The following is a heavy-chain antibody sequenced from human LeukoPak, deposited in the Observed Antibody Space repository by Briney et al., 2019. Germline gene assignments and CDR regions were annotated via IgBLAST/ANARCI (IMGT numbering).Heavy chain of an antibody. CDR1: GIVFSNTA. CDR2: ISGGGERT. V-gene: IGHV3-23*01. Sequence: GGSLRLSCAASGIVFSNTAMNWARQSPGRGLEWVLAISGGGERTFYADSVKGRFTISRDNSKNMVYLQMNSLRADDTAIYYCGKDGGQYSSGPEFDPRGQGALVTVSS. D-gene: IGHD6-19*01. CDR3: GKDGGQYSSGPEFDP. J-gene: IGHJ5*02.